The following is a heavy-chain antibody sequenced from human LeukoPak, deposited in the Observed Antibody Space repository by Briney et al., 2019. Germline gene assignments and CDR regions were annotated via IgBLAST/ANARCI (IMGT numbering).Heavy chain of an antibody. CDR1: GFTFSSYA. Sequence: GGSLRLSCAASGFTFSSYAMHWVRQAPGKGLEWVAVISYDGSNKYYADSVKGRFTISRDNSKNTLYLQMNSLRAEDTAVYSCAAIHPSIYCSSTSCYTNGAFDIWGQGTMVTVSS. CDR2: ISYDGSNK. CDR3: AAIHPSIYCSSTSCYTNGAFDI. D-gene: IGHD2-2*02. J-gene: IGHJ3*02. V-gene: IGHV3-30-3*01.